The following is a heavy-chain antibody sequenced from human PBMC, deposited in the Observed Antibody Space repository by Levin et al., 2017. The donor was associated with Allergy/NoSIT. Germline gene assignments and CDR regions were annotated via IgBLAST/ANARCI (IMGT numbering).Heavy chain of an antibody. J-gene: IGHJ6*02. D-gene: IGHD2-21*01. CDR1: GGSFSNYS. CDR3: AGGKKGHCDVVPAPVRDYFYYGLDV. Sequence: ASVKVSCKASGGSFSNYSLNWVRQAPGQGLEWMGRIAPRLGIANYAQKFQGRVAITADKSTNTAYLEVTSLRSGDTAGYFWAGGKKGHCDVVPAPVRDYFYYGLDVWGQGTTVTVSS. V-gene: IGHV1-69*02. CDR2: IAPRLGIA.